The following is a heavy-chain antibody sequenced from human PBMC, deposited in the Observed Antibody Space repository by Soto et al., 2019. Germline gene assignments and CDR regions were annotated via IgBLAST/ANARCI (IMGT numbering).Heavy chain of an antibody. V-gene: IGHV4-30-2*01. D-gene: IGHD2-15*01. CDR3: DSGQVVAAQH. Sequence: QLQLQESGSGLVKPSQTLFLTCAVSGGSISSVGYSWSWIRQPPGKSLEWIGYIYHSGSTYYNPSLKSQVTFPVDRSKTKFSLKLRYVTAADTAVYYCDSGQVVAAQHWGQGTLVTVSS. J-gene: IGHJ4*02. CDR1: GGSISSVGYS. CDR2: IYHSGST.